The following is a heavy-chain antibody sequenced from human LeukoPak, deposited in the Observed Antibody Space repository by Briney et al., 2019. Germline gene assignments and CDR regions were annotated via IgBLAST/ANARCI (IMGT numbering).Heavy chain of an antibody. CDR2: IDPSDSYT. CDR3: ARHGPITMVRGFDP. J-gene: IGHJ5*02. V-gene: IGHV5-10-1*01. CDR1: GYSFTSYW. D-gene: IGHD3-10*01. Sequence: RGESLKISCKGSGYSFTSYWISWVRQMPGKGLEWMGRIDPSDSYTNYSPSFQGHVTISADKSISTAYLQWSSLKASDTAMYYCARHGPITMVRGFDPWGQGTLVTVPS.